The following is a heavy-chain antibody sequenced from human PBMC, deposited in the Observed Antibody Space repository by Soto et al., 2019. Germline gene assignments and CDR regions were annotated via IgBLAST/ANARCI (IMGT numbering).Heavy chain of an antibody. CDR2: INSDGSIT. CDR3: ARDPRPYGGNSPIDY. J-gene: IGHJ4*02. Sequence: EVQLVESGGGLVQPGGSLRLSCAASGFSFSTYWMHWVRQAPEKGLVWVSRINSDGSITNYADSVRGRFTISRDNAKNTLYRQMNSLRAEDTAVYYCARDPRPYGGNSPIDYWGQGTLVTVSS. CDR1: GFSFSTYW. D-gene: IGHD4-17*01. V-gene: IGHV3-74*01.